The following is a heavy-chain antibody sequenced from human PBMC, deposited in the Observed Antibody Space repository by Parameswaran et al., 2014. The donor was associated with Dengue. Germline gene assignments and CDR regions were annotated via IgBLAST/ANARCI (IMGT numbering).Heavy chain of an antibody. V-gene: IGHV4-34*13. Sequence: PGKGLEWIGEINHSGTTNYNPSLKSRVTISVDTSKNQFSLKLNSVTAADTAVYYCASGWRFAYWGQGTLVTVSS. J-gene: IGHJ4*02. CDR2: INHSGTT. D-gene: IGHD3-3*01. CDR3: ASGWRFAY.